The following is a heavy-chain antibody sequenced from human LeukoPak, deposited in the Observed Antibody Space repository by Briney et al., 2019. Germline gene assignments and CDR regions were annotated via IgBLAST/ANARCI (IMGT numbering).Heavy chain of an antibody. CDR3: AREYQLPGGYGMDV. Sequence: GGSLRLSCAASGSTFSSYSMNWVRLAPGKGLEWVSSISSSSSYIYYADSVKGRFTISRDNAKNSLYLQMNSLRAEDTAVYYCAREYQLPGGYGMDVWGQGTTVTVSS. CDR1: GSTFSSYS. V-gene: IGHV3-21*01. D-gene: IGHD2-2*01. J-gene: IGHJ6*02. CDR2: ISSSSSYI.